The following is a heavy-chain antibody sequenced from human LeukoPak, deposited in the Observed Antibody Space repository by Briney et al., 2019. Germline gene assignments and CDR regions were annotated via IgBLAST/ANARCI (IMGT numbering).Heavy chain of an antibody. CDR1: SFTFCSIS. D-gene: IGHD3-9*01. Sequence: GGSLRLSCTASSFTFCSISMKWVPQATGKGLEWVSSISSSSAYKDYPDSIKGRFNLSRDNAKNSLFLEMNSLRAEDTAVYYCARGILYPMEVRYFDWPTYWGQGTLVTVS. CDR3: ARGILYPMEVRYFDWPTY. V-gene: IGHV3-21*03. CDR2: ISSSSAYK. J-gene: IGHJ4*02.